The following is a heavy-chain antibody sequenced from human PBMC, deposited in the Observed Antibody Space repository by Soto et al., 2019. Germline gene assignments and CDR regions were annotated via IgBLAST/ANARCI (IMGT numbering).Heavy chain of an antibody. V-gene: IGHV4-39*01. Sequence: QLQLQESGPGVVKASETLSLTCTVSGDSISRSSHYWGWIRQPPGKGLEWIGSVYYSGTTYYNPSLRRRVSITGETSKSQFSLRLNSVTAADTAVYYCARHGLGYCSGGSCYPDAFDVWGQGTMVSVS. CDR1: GDSISRSSHY. J-gene: IGHJ3*01. CDR3: ARHGLGYCSGGSCYPDAFDV. D-gene: IGHD2-15*01. CDR2: VYYSGTT.